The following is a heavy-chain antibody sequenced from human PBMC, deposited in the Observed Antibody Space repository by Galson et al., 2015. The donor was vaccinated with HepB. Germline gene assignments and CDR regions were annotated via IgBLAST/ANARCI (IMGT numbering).Heavy chain of an antibody. V-gene: IGHV3-30*04. D-gene: IGHD4-11*01. CDR3: ARDEYSLIPWNYYGMDV. CDR2: ISYDGSNK. Sequence: SLRLSCAASGFTFSSYAMHWVRQAPGKGLEWVAVISYDGSNKYYADSVKGRFTISRDHSKNTLYLQMNSLRTEDTAVYYCARDEYSLIPWNYYGMDVWGQGTTVTVSS. J-gene: IGHJ6*02. CDR1: GFTFSSYA.